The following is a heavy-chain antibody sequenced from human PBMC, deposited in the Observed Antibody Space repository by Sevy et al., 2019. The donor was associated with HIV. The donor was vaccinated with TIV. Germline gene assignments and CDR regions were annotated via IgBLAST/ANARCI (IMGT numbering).Heavy chain of an antibody. CDR1: GYSFSSHW. J-gene: IGHJ6*02. Sequence: GESLKISCKGSGYSFSSHWIGWVRQMPGIGLEWMGIIYPGDSDIRYSPSFQGQVTLSAATSIDTAYVQWSSLKASDTAEHYCAGSPATFTTGNYYYYGMDVWGQGTTVTVSS. V-gene: IGHV5-51*01. CDR2: IYPGDSDI. D-gene: IGHD1-26*01. CDR3: AGSPATFTTGNYYYYGMDV.